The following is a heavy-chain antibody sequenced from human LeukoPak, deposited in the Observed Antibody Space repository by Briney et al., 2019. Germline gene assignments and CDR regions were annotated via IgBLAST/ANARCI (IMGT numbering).Heavy chain of an antibody. CDR2: ISYDGSNK. CDR3: AKELLAGTVDY. V-gene: IGHV3-30*18. CDR1: GFTFSSYG. J-gene: IGHJ4*02. D-gene: IGHD6-19*01. Sequence: GGSLRLSCAASGFTFSSYGMHWVRQAPGKGLEWVAVISYDGSNKYYADSVKGRLTISRDNSKNTLYLQMNSLRAEGTAVYYCAKELLAGTVDYWGQGTLVTVSS.